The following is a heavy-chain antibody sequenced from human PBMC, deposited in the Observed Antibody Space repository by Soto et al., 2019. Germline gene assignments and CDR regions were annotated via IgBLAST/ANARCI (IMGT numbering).Heavy chain of an antibody. D-gene: IGHD6-19*01. Sequence: GGSLRLSCAASGFALSTYWMSWVRQAPGKGREWVANIKLDGSEKYYVDSVKGRFTISRDNAKNSLYLQMNSLRAEDTAVYYCAREPPYSSGWYGYYYYYGIDVWGQGTTVTVSS. CDR1: GFALSTYW. CDR2: IKLDGSEK. V-gene: IGHV3-7*03. CDR3: AREPPYSSGWYGYYYYYGIDV. J-gene: IGHJ6*02.